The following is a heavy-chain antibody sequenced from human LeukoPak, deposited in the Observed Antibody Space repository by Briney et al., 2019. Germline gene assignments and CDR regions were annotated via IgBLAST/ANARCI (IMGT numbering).Heavy chain of an antibody. Sequence: PSETLSLTCTVSGGSISSYYWSWIRQPPGKGLEWIGYIYYSGSTNYNPSLKSRVTISVDTSKNQFSLKLSSVTAADTAVYYCAREAVAGTGIDYWGQGTPVTVSS. J-gene: IGHJ4*02. CDR2: IYYSGST. V-gene: IGHV4-59*01. CDR1: GGSISSYY. D-gene: IGHD6-19*01. CDR3: AREAVAGTGIDY.